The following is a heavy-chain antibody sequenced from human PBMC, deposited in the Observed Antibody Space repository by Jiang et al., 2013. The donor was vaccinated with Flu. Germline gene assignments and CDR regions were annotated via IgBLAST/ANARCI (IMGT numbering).Heavy chain of an antibody. Sequence: VQLLESGGGVVQPGRSLRLSCAASGFTFSSYAMHWVRQAPGKGLEWVAVISYDGSNKYYADSVKGRFTISRDNSKNTLYLQMNSLRAEDTAVYYCASSYYGSGRRPPGFGIYGMDVWGQGTTVTVSS. CDR2: ISYDGSNK. CDR1: GFTFSSYA. J-gene: IGHJ6*02. D-gene: IGHD3-10*01. CDR3: ASSYYGSGRRPPGFGIYGMDV. V-gene: IGHV3-30*01.